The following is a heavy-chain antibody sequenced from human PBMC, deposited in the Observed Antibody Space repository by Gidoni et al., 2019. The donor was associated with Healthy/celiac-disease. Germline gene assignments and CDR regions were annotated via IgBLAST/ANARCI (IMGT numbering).Heavy chain of an antibody. J-gene: IGHJ4*02. CDR3: ARVTAVAGLAYFDY. V-gene: IGHV3-53*02. CDR1: GFTVSSNY. CDR2: IYSGGST. Sequence: EVQLVETGGGLIQPGGSLRLSCAASGFTVSSNYMSWVRQAPGKGLEWVSVIYSGGSTYYADSVKGRFTISRDNSKNTLYLQMNSLRAEDTAVYYCARVTAVAGLAYFDYWGQGTLVTVSS. D-gene: IGHD6-19*01.